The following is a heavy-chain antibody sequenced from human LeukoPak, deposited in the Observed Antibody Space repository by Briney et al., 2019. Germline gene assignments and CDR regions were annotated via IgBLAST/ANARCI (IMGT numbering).Heavy chain of an antibody. CDR3: ARMTINGNYPPDY. D-gene: IGHD5-24*01. CDR2: IYSDGSRT. J-gene: IGHJ4*02. V-gene: IGHV3-64*04. CDR1: GFTFSSFA. Sequence: GGSLRLSCAASGFTFSSFAMHWVRQAPGKGLEYLSAIYSDGSRTYYADSVKGRFTISRDNAKNSLFLQMNSLRAEDTAVYYCARMTINGNYPPDYWGQGTLVTVSS.